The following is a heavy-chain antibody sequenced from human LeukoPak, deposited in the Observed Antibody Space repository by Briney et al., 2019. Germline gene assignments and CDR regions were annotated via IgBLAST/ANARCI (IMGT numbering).Heavy chain of an antibody. Sequence: PSETLSLTCTVSGGSISSYYWSWIRQPAGKGLEWIGYIYYSGSTNYNPSLKSRVTISVDTSKNQFSLKLSSVTAADTAVYYCARGGVLQPTGPYYFDYWGQGTLVTVSS. CDR2: IYYSGST. D-gene: IGHD1-1*01. J-gene: IGHJ4*02. V-gene: IGHV4-59*01. CDR3: ARGGVLQPTGPYYFDY. CDR1: GGSISSYY.